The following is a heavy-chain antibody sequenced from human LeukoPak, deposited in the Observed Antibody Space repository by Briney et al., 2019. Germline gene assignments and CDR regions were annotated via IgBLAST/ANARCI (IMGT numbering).Heavy chain of an antibody. CDR3: ARGTRGWLLFSAEYFQH. V-gene: IGHV3-64*01. J-gene: IGHJ1*01. Sequence: GGSLRLSCAASGFTFSSYAMHWVRHAPGKGLEYVSAISSNGGSTYYANSVKGRFTISRDNSKNTLYLQMGSLRAEDMAVYYCARGTRGWLLFSAEYFQHWGQGTLVTVSS. CDR1: GFTFSSYA. D-gene: IGHD3-3*01. CDR2: ISSNGGST.